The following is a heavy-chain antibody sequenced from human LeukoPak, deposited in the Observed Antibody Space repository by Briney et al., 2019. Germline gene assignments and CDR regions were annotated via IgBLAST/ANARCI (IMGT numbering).Heavy chain of an antibody. CDR1: GYSFTTYW. Sequence: GESLKISCKGSGYSFTTYWIGWVRQAPGKGLEWVGRIKSKTDGGTTDYAAPVKGRFTISRDDSKNTLYLQMNSLKTEDTAVYYCTTDSLDVGIAVAQEVDYWGQGTLVTVSS. CDR3: TTDSLDVGIAVAQEVDY. CDR2: IKSKTDGGTT. V-gene: IGHV3-15*01. J-gene: IGHJ4*02. D-gene: IGHD6-19*01.